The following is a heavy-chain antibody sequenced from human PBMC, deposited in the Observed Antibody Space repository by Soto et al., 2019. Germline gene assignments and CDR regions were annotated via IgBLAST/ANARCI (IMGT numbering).Heavy chain of an antibody. CDR2: TKNKANSYST. CDR1: GFIFSDYY. V-gene: IGHV3-72*01. J-gene: IGHJ4*02. Sequence: EVQLVESGGGLVQPGGSLRLSCAVSGFIFSDYYMDWVRQAPGKGLEWVGRTKNKANSYSTEYAASVKGRFTIARDDSKNSLYLHRNSLKTEDTAVYYCARVSEYRSGWYVPANFDYWGQGTLVHVSS. CDR3: ARVSEYRSGWYVPANFDY. D-gene: IGHD6-19*01.